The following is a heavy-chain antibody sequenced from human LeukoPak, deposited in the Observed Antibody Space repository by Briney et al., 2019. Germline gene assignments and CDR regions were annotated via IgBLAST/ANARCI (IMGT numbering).Heavy chain of an antibody. V-gene: IGHV4-4*07. D-gene: IGHD3-3*01. CDR1: GGSISSYY. CDR2: IYTSGST. CDR3: ARGDWVTIFGVVIIGDYFDY. Sequence: SETLSLTCTVSGGSISSYYWSWIRQPAGKGLEWIGRIYTSGSTNYNPSLKSRVTMSVDTSKNQFSLKLSSVTAADTAVYYCARGDWVTIFGVVIIGDYFDYWGQGTLVTVSS. J-gene: IGHJ4*02.